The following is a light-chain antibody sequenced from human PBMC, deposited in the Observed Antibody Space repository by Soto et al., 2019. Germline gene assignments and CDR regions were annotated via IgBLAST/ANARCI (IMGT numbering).Light chain of an antibody. Sequence: EIVLTQSPATLSLSPGERATLSCRASQSVDNYLAWFQQKPGQAPRLLIYDASTRATGIPARFSGSGSGTDFTLTISRLEPEDVAVYYCHQRYNWPITFGQGTRLEIK. J-gene: IGKJ5*01. CDR1: QSVDNY. CDR3: HQRYNWPIT. V-gene: IGKV3-11*01. CDR2: DAS.